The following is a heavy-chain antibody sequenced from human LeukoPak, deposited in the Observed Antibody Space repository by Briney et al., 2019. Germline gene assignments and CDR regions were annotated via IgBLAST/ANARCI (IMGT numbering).Heavy chain of an antibody. J-gene: IGHJ3*02. Sequence: GASVKVSCKASGCTFSSYTITWVRQAPGQGLEWMGGIIPIFGTANYAQKFQGRVTITADESTSTAYMELSSLRSEDTAVYYCARVNCGGDCYSDRGAFDIWGQGTMVTVSS. CDR1: GCTFSSYT. V-gene: IGHV1-69*13. CDR2: IIPIFGTA. D-gene: IGHD2-21*02. CDR3: ARVNCGGDCYSDRGAFDI.